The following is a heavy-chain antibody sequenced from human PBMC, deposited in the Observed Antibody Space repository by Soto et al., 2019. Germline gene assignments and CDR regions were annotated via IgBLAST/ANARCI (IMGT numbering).Heavy chain of an antibody. CDR3: AIDDALYGDYWFDP. CDR2: LIPIFGTA. Sequence: QVQLVQSGAEVKKPGSSVKVSWKASGGTFSSYAISWVRQAPGQGLEWMGGLIPIFGTANYAQTFQGRVKITADESTSTAYMELSSMRAEDTAVYYCAIDDALYGDYWFDPCGQGTLVTVSS. CDR1: GGTFSSYA. D-gene: IGHD4-17*01. V-gene: IGHV1-69*12. J-gene: IGHJ5*02.